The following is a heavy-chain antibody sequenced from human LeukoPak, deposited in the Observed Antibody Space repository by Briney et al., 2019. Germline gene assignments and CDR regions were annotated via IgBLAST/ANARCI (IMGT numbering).Heavy chain of an antibody. D-gene: IGHD1-26*01. V-gene: IGHV3-30-3*01. CDR1: GSTFSSYA. J-gene: IGHJ4*02. Sequence: GGSLRLSCAASGSTFSSYAMHWVRQAPGKGLEWVAVISYDGSNKYYADSVKGRFTISRDNSKNTLYLQMNSLRAEDTAVYYCAREGGSYYVDYWGQGTLVTVSS. CDR3: AREGGSYYVDY. CDR2: ISYDGSNK.